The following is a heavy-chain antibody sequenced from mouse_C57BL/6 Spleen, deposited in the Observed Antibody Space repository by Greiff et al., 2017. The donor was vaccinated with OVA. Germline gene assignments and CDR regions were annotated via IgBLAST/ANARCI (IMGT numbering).Heavy chain of an antibody. CDR2: ISSGSSTI. CDR3: ARPTTVVATRAMDY. D-gene: IGHD1-1*01. CDR1: GFTFSDYG. J-gene: IGHJ4*01. V-gene: IGHV5-17*01. Sequence: EVKLQESGGGLVKPGGSLKLSCAASGFTFSDYGMHWVRQAPEKGLEWVAYISSGSSTIYYADTVKGRFTISRDNAKNTLFLQMTSLRSEDTAMYYCARPTTVVATRAMDYWGQGTSVTVSS.